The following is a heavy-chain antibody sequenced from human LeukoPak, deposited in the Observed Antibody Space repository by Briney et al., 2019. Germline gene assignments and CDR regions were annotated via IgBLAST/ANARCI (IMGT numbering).Heavy chain of an antibody. CDR2: IIPIFGTA. Sequence: GASVKVSCKASGGTLSSYAISWVRQAPGQGLEWMGGIIPIFGTANYAQKFQGRVTITADESTSTAYIELSSLRSEDTAVYYCARDRSPGFDYWGQGTLVTVSS. CDR3: ARDRSPGFDY. D-gene: IGHD3-16*02. V-gene: IGHV1-69*13. CDR1: GGTLSSYA. J-gene: IGHJ4*02.